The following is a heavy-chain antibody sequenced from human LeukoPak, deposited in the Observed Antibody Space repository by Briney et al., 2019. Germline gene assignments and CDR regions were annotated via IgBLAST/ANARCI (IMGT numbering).Heavy chain of an antibody. J-gene: IGHJ4*02. CDR3: ARRGSSSWYEYDY. V-gene: IGHV6-1*01. D-gene: IGHD6-13*01. CDR2: TYYRSKWYN. Sequence: SQTLSLTCAISEDSVSSNSVAWNWIRQSPSRGLEWLGRTYYRSKWYNEYAVSVKSRITINPDTSKNQFSLQLSSVTPEDTAVYYCARRGSSSWYEYDYWGQGTLVTVSS. CDR1: EDSVSSNSVA.